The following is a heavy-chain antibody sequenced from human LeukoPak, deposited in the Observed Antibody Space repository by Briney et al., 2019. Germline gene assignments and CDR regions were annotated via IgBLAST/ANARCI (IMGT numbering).Heavy chain of an antibody. V-gene: IGHV4-34*01. CDR1: GGSFSGYY. J-gene: IGHJ6*02. CDR2: INHSGST. CDR3: ARGGRTPQNEGATALIWYYCYGMDV. Sequence: SETLSLTCAVYGGSFSGYYWSWIRQPPGKGLEWIGEINHSGSTNYNPSLKSRVTISVDTSKNQFSLKLSSVTAADTAVYYCARGGRTPQNEGATALIWYYCYGMDVWGQGATVTVSS. D-gene: IGHD1-26*01.